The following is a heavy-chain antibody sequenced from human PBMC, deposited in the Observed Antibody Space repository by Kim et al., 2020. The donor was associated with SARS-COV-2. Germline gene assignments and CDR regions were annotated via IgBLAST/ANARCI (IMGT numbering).Heavy chain of an antibody. J-gene: IGHJ6*02. D-gene: IGHD3-10*01. CDR3: ARARDTMVRGAPWDGMDV. Sequence: GGSLRLSCAASGFTFSSYGMHWVRQAPGKGLEWVAVIWYDGSNKYYADSVKGRFTISRDNSKNTLYLQMNSLRAEDTAVYYCARARDTMVRGAPWDGMDVWGQGTTVTVSS. CDR2: IWYDGSNK. V-gene: IGHV3-33*01. CDR1: GFTFSSYG.